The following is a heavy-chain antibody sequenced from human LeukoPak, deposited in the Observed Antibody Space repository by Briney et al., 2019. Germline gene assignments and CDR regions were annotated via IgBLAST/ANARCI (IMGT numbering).Heavy chain of an antibody. CDR1: GYTFTGYY. V-gene: IGHV1-2*02. CDR3: AREGYGGGQDFDV. D-gene: IGHD1-26*01. CDR2: INPNNGGT. Sequence: ASVKVSCKASGYTFTGYYMHWARQAPGQGLEWMGWINPNNGGTNYAQKFQGRVTMTRDTSISTAYMDLSRLKSDDTAVYYCAREGYGGGQDFDVWGQGTMVTVSS. J-gene: IGHJ3*01.